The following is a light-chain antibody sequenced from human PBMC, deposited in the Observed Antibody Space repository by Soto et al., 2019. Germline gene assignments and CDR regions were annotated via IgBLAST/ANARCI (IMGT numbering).Light chain of an antibody. CDR1: QSVTSD. J-gene: IGKJ1*01. V-gene: IGKV3-20*01. Sequence: EIVMTQSPGTLSVSPGERASLSCRASQSVTSDLAWYQQKPGQAPRLLIYDASTRATGVPARFSGSGSGTDFTLTISRLEPEDFAVYYCQQYGSSPQTFGQGTKVDIK. CDR3: QQYGSSPQT. CDR2: DAS.